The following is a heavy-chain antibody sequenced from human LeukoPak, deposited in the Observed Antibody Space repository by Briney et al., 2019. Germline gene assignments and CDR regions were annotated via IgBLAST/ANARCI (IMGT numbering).Heavy chain of an antibody. CDR3: ARGTSPRGIY. V-gene: IGHV3-23*01. D-gene: IGHD3-16*01. CDR2: ISGSGANT. J-gene: IGHJ4*02. Sequence: PGGSLRLSCAASGFTFSSYAMSWVRQAPGKGLEWVSAISGSGANTYYTDSVKGRFTISRDNSNNALYLQMNSLRAEDTAVYYCARGTSPRGIYWGQGTLVTVSS. CDR1: GFTFSSYA.